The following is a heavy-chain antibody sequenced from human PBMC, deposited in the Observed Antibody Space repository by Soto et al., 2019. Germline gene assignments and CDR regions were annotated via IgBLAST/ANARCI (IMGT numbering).Heavy chain of an antibody. CDR3: ARAGQPAGS. D-gene: IGHD2-2*01. Sequence: QVQLVQSGAEVKKPGASVKVSCKASGYTFTSYAISWVRQAPGQGLEWMGWISAYNGNTNYAQKLQGRVTMTTVTSTPTDYMELRSMRSDVTAVYSCARAGQPAGSWGQGTLVNVSS. V-gene: IGHV1-18*01. CDR2: ISAYNGNT. CDR1: GYTFTSYA. J-gene: IGHJ5*02.